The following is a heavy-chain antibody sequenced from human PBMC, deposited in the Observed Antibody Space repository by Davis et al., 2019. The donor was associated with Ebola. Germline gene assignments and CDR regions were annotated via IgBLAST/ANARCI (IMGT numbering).Heavy chain of an antibody. J-gene: IGHJ4*02. CDR2: IKQDGMEK. CDR1: GFTFSNYW. D-gene: IGHD3-16*01. CDR3: ERKSTFFDY. Sequence: PGGSLRLSCAASGFTFSNYWMSWGRQAPGEGLECVANIKQDGMEKYYVDSVKGRFTISRDNAKHSLYLQMKRLRAEDTAVYYCERKSTFFDYWGQGTRVTVSS. V-gene: IGHV3-7*03.